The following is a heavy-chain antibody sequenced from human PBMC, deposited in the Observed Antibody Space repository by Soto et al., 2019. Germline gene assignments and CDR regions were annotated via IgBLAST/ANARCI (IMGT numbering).Heavy chain of an antibody. J-gene: IGHJ6*02. CDR3: AKDLESAYYYYYYGMDV. CDR2: ISWNSGSI. V-gene: IGHV3-9*01. CDR1: GFTFDDYA. Sequence: GGSLRLSCAASGFTFDDYAMHWVRQAPGKGLEWVSGISWNSGSIGYADSVKGRFTISRDNAKNSLYLQMNSLRAEDTALYYCAKDLESAYYYYYYGMDVWGQGTTVTVSS. D-gene: IGHD3-3*01.